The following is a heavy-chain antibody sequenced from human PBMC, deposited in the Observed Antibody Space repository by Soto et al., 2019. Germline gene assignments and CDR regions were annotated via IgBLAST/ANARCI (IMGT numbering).Heavy chain of an antibody. CDR2: IVVGSGNT. J-gene: IGHJ6*03. D-gene: IGHD4-17*01. CDR1: GFTFTSSA. CDR3: AADGGYGGNYYYYYYMDV. V-gene: IGHV1-58*01. Sequence: ASVKVSCKASGFTFTSSAVQWVRQARGQRLEWIGWIVVGSGNTNYAQKFQERVTITRDMSTSTAYMELSRLRSEDTAVYYWAADGGYGGNYYYYYYMDVWGKGTTVTVSS.